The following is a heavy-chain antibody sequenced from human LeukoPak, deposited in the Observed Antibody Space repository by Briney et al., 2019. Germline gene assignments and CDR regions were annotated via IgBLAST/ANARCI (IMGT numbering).Heavy chain of an antibody. D-gene: IGHD2/OR15-2a*01. V-gene: IGHV3-23*01. Sequence: GGSLRLSCAASGFTFSTYAMSWVRQAPGKGLEWVSTISGGGDSTYYTDSVKGRFAISRDNSKNTLYLQMNSLRAEDTAVSYCAKEGTFRVVSMDVWGQGTTVTVSS. CDR2: ISGGGDST. J-gene: IGHJ6*02. CDR1: GFTFSTYA. CDR3: AKEGTFRVVSMDV.